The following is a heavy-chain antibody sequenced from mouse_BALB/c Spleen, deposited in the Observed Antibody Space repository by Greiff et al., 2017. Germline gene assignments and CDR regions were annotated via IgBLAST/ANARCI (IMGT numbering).Heavy chain of an antibody. D-gene: IGHD2-1*01. Sequence: VAPSQSLSITCTVSGFSLTGYGVNWVRQPPGKGLEWLGMIWGDGSTDYNSALKSRLSISKDNSKSQVFLKMNSLQTDDTARYYCARVYGNYLRAMDYWGQGTSVTVSS. V-gene: IGHV2-6-7*01. CDR1: GFSLTGYG. CDR3: ARVYGNYLRAMDY. CDR2: IWGDGST. J-gene: IGHJ4*01.